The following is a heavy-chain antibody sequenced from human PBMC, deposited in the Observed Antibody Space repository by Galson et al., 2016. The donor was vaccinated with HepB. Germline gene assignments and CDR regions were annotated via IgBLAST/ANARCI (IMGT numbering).Heavy chain of an antibody. J-gene: IGHJ4*02. D-gene: IGHD3-9*01. V-gene: IGHV1-46*01. CDR1: GYTFTSAY. CDR2: INPSGDST. CDR3: AKAVTREFDWLLTFDY. Sequence: SVKVSCKASGYTFTSAYMHWVRQAPGQGLEWMGIINPSGDSTRNAQQFQGRVTLTRDTSTSTVYMELSGLRSEDTAVYYCAKAVTREFDWLLTFDYWGQGTLVTVSS.